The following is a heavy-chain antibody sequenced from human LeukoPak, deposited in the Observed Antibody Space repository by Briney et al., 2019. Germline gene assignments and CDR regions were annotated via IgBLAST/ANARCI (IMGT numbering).Heavy chain of an antibody. CDR1: GGSISSSSYY. Sequence: PSETLSLTCTVSGGSISSSSYYWGWIRQPPGKGLEWTGSIYYSGSTYYNPSLKSRVTISVDTSKNQFSLKLSSVTAADTAVYYCARHPGTSTYHYSYYMDVSGKGTTVTISS. CDR3: ARHPGTSTYHYSYYMDV. CDR2: IYYSGST. V-gene: IGHV4-39*07. J-gene: IGHJ6*03. D-gene: IGHD3-10*01.